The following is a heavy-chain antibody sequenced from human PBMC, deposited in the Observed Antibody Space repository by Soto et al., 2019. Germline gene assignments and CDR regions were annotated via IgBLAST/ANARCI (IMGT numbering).Heavy chain of an antibody. V-gene: IGHV4-39*01. CDR1: GGSISSSSYY. Sequence: SETLSLTCTVSGGSISSSSYYWGWIRQPPGKGLEWIGSIYYSGTTYYNPPLKIRVNISVDTSKMQFSLKLSSVTAADTAVYYLASFRSSGLDYWGQGTLVTVSS. CDR2: IYYSGTT. J-gene: IGHJ4*02. CDR3: ASFRSSGLDY. D-gene: IGHD6-19*01.